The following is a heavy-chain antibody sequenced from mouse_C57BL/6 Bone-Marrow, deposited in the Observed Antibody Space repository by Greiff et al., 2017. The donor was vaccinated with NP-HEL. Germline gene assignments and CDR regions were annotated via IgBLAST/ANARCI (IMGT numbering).Heavy chain of an antibody. CDR1: GFTFSNAW. CDR2: IRNKANNHAT. J-gene: IGHJ3*01. V-gene: IGHV6-6*01. Sequence: EVKVVESGGGLVQPGGSMKLSCAASGFTFSNAWMDWVRQSPEKGLEWVAEIRNKANNHATYYAESVKGRFTISRDDSKSSVYLQMNSLRAEDTVIYYSTSAYYSNYGCAYWGQGSLVTVSA. CDR3: TSAYYSNYGCAY. D-gene: IGHD2-5*01.